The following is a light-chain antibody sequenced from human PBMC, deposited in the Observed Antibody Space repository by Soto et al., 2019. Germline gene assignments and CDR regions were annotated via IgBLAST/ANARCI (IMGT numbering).Light chain of an antibody. Sequence: QSALTQPASVSGSPGQSITISCTGTSSDIGGYNYVSWYQQHPGKAPKLIVYEVRNRPSGISDRFSGSKSGNTASLTISGLQADDEADYYCTSYTSMSALGVFGGGTQLTAL. V-gene: IGLV2-14*01. J-gene: IGLJ3*02. CDR1: SSDIGGYNY. CDR2: EVR. CDR3: TSYTSMSALGV.